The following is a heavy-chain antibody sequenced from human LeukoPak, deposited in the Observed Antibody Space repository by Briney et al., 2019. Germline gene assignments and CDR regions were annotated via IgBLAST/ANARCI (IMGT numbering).Heavy chain of an antibody. CDR1: GFTFSDYY. D-gene: IGHD3-16*01. Sequence: PGGSLRLSCAASGFTFSDYYMSWIRQAPGKGLEWVSYISSSGSTIYYADSVKGRFTISRDNAKNSLYLQMNSLRAEDTAVYYCARVPGIYDYVWGSYGASPYYYYYIDVWGKGTTVTVSS. CDR2: ISSSGSTI. V-gene: IGHV3-11*04. J-gene: IGHJ6*03. CDR3: ARVPGIYDYVWGSYGASPYYYYYIDV.